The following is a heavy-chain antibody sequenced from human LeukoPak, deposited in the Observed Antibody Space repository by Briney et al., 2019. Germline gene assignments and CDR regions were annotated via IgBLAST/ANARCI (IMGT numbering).Heavy chain of an antibody. J-gene: IGHJ4*02. CDR2: IIPIFGTA. Sequence: ASVKVSCKASGGTFSSYAISWVRQAPGQGLEWMGGIIPIFGTANYAQKFQGRVTITADESTNTAYMELSSLRSEDTAVYYCAGPFWVYDSSGYYYDKDYWGQGTLVTVSP. CDR1: GGTFSSYA. CDR3: AGPFWVYDSSGYYYDKDY. V-gene: IGHV1-69*13. D-gene: IGHD3-22*01.